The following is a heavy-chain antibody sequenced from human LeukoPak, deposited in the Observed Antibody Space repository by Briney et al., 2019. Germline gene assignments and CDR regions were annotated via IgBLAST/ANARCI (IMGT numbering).Heavy chain of an antibody. Sequence: PGGSLRLSCAASGFTFSSYAMHWVRQAPGKGLEWVAVISYDGSNKYYADSVKGRFTISRDNSKNTLYLQMNSLRAEDTAVYYCAKEWLRFLEWSSSAFDIWGQGTMVTVSS. D-gene: IGHD3-3*01. CDR2: ISYDGSNK. V-gene: IGHV3-30*04. CDR3: AKEWLRFLEWSSSAFDI. J-gene: IGHJ3*02. CDR1: GFTFSSYA.